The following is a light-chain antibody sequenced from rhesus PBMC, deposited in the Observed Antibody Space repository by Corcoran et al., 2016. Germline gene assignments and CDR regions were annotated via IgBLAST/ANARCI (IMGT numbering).Light chain of an antibody. CDR1: QGISDY. CDR2: AAS. J-gene: IGKJ1*01. Sequence: DIQMTQSPSSLSASVGDRVTITCRASQGISDYSSWYQQKPGKAPKRLIYAASSLESGVPSRFSGSGSGTEVTLTINSLQPEDFASYYCLQGYSTPRTCGQGTKVEIK. CDR3: LQGYSTPRT. V-gene: IGKV1-36*02.